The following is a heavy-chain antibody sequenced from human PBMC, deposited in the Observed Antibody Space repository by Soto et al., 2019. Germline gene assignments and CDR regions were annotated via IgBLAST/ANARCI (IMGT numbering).Heavy chain of an antibody. CDR2: ISASGSST. CDR3: AKNRIAAGWYFDL. V-gene: IGHV3-23*01. J-gene: IGHJ2*01. CDR1: GFTFSSYA. Sequence: EVPLLESGGGLVQPGGFLTLSCAASGFTFSSYAMSWVRQAPGKGLEWVSAISASGSSTHYADSVKGRFTISRDNSKNTLYLQMNSLRAEDTAIYFCAKNRIAAGWYFDLWGRGTLVTVSS. D-gene: IGHD6-25*01.